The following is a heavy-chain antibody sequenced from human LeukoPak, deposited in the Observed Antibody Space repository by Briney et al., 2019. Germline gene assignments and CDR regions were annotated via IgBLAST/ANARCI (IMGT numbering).Heavy chain of an antibody. V-gene: IGHV1-46*01. J-gene: IGHJ4*02. CDR2: INPSGGST. CDR3: ARDILPSYSGYDRTLPDY. CDR1: GYTFTSYY. Sequence: GASVKVSCKASGYTFTSYYMHWVRQAPGQGLEWMRIINPSGGSTSYAQKFQGRVTMTRDTSTSTVYMELSSLRSEDTAVYYCARDILPSYSGYDRTLPDYWGQGTLVTVSS. D-gene: IGHD5-12*01.